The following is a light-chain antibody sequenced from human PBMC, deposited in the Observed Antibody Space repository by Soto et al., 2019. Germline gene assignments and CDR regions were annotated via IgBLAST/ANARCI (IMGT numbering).Light chain of an antibody. Sequence: QSVMTQPPSVSAAPGQKVTISCSGSSSNIGGNSVSWYQQLPGTAPKLLIYEDNKRPSGIPDRFSGSKSGTSATLGITVFQTGDEADYYCGSWDSSLSAYVFGTGTKVTVL. CDR2: EDN. V-gene: IGLV1-51*01. CDR1: SSNIGGNS. CDR3: GSWDSSLSAYV. J-gene: IGLJ1*01.